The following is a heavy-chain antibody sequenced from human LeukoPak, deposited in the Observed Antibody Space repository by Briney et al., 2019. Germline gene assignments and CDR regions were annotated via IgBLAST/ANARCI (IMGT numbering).Heavy chain of an antibody. CDR2: IYHSGST. CDR1: GYSISSGYY. D-gene: IGHD6-19*01. Sequence: SETLSLTCTVSGYSISSGYYWGWIRQPPGKGLEWIGSIYHSGSTYYNPSLKSRVTISVDTSKNQFSLKLSSVTAADTAVYYCARDLPGYSSGKGAFDIWGQGTMVTVSS. CDR3: ARDLPGYSSGKGAFDI. V-gene: IGHV4-38-2*02. J-gene: IGHJ3*02.